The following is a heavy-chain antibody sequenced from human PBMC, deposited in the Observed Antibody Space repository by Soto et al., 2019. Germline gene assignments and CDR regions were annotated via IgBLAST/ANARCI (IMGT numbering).Heavy chain of an antibody. V-gene: IGHV3-30*18. CDR1: GFTFSDYA. Sequence: VQLVESGGGVVQPGRSLRLSCAASGFTFSDYAMHLVRQAPGKGLSWVAGVSHDGRNTHYADSVKGRFTLSRDSSKNTGSLEMTSLRAEDRAVYYCAKGGRQGLVTSDFNYWGQGALVPVYS. D-gene: IGHD6-19*01. CDR3: AKGGRQGLVTSDFNY. J-gene: IGHJ4*02. CDR2: VSHDGRNT.